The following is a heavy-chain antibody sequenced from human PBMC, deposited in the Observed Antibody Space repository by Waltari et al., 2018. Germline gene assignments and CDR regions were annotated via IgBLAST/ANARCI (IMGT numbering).Heavy chain of an antibody. V-gene: IGHV3-9*01. CDR3: ARNFDYIWANYGLNWFEP. D-gene: IGHD3-16*02. Sequence: EVQLVESGGGLVQPGRSLRLSGAASGFTLDDYAMHWVRQDPGKGLEWVSGISWNSGSIGYADSVKGRFTISRDNAKNSLYLQMNSLRAEDTAVYFCARNFDYIWANYGLNWFEPWGQGTLVIVSS. CDR2: ISWNSGSI. CDR1: GFTLDDYA. J-gene: IGHJ5*02.